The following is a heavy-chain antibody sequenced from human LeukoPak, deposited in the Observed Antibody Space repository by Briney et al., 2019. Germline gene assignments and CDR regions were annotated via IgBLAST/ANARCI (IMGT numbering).Heavy chain of an antibody. CDR1: GGSFSGYY. D-gene: IGHD3-10*01. Sequence: SETLSLTCAVYGGSFSGYYWSWIRQPPGKGLEWIGEINHSGSTNYNPSLKCRVTISVDTSKNQFSLKLSSVTAADTAVYYCARAASVGMVRGEPGGVDYWGQGTLVTVSS. J-gene: IGHJ4*02. CDR2: INHSGST. V-gene: IGHV4-34*01. CDR3: ARAASVGMVRGEPGGVDY.